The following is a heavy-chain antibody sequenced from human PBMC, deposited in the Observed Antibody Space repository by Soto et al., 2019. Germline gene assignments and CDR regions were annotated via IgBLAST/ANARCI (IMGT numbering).Heavy chain of an antibody. CDR3: ARDHQLRADELKDDPSRAFDI. J-gene: IGHJ3*02. CDR1: GYTFTSYG. Sequence: ASVKVSCKASGYTFTSYGISWVRQAPGQGLEWMGWISAYNGNTNYAQKLQGRVTMTTDTSTSTAYMELRSLRSDDTAVYYCARDHQLRADELKDDPSRAFDIWGQGTMVTVSS. D-gene: IGHD2-2*01. V-gene: IGHV1-18*01. CDR2: ISAYNGNT.